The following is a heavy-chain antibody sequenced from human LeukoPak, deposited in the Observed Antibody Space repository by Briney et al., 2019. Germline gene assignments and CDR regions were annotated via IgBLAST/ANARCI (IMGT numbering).Heavy chain of an antibody. V-gene: IGHV4-34*01. J-gene: IGHJ6*02. CDR3: ARGMAVYYYYGMDV. D-gene: IGHD5-24*01. Sequence: KPSGTLSLTCAVYGGSFSGYYWSWIRQPPGKGLEWIGEINHSGSTNYNPSLKSRVTISVDTSKNQFSLKLSSVTAADTAVYYCARGMAVYYYYGMDVWGQGTTVTVSS. CDR2: INHSGST. CDR1: GGSFSGYY.